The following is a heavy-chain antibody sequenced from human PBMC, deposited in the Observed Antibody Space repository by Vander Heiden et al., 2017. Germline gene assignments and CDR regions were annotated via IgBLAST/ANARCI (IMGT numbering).Heavy chain of an antibody. D-gene: IGHD2-8*01. Sequence: QVQLQQWGAGLLKPSDTLSLTCAVYGGSFSGYYWSWIRQPPGKGLEWIGEINHSVSTNYNPSLKSRVTISVDTSKNQFSLKLSSVTAADTAVYYCARGRPYCTNGVCSRWFDPWGQGTLVTVSS. V-gene: IGHV4-34*01. CDR3: ARGRPYCTNGVCSRWFDP. CDR1: GGSFSGYY. J-gene: IGHJ5*02. CDR2: INHSVST.